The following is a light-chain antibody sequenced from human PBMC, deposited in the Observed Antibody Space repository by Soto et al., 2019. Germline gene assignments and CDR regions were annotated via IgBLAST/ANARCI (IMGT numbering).Light chain of an antibody. CDR2: EGV. CDR3: SSYAGSNNHVL. V-gene: IGLV2-14*02. Sequence: QSALTQPASMSGSPGQSITISCTGSTSDIGTYILVSWYQQHPGKAPKLIIYEGVKRPSGVSKRFSGSKSGNTASLTVSGLQAEDEADYYCSSYAGSNNHVLFGGGTKVTVL. CDR1: TSDIGTYIL. J-gene: IGLJ2*01.